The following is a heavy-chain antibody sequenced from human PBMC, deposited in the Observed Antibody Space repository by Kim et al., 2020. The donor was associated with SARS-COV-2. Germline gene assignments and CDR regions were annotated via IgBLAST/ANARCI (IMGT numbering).Heavy chain of an antibody. V-gene: IGHV3-30*04. J-gene: IGHJ4*02. CDR2: ISYDGSNK. Sequence: GGSLRLSCAASGFTFSSYAMHWVRQAPGKGLEWVAVISYDGSNKYYADSVKGRFTISRDNSKNTLYLQMNSLRAEDTAVYYCGSRQGADWGQGTLVTVSS. D-gene: IGHD6-6*01. CDR1: GFTFSSYA. CDR3: GSRQGAD.